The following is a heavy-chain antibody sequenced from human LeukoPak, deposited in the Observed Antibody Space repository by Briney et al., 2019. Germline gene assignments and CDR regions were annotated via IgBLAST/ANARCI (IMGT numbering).Heavy chain of an antibody. CDR1: GGSISSYY. D-gene: IGHD6-13*01. V-gene: IGHV4-59*12. CDR2: IYYSGST. Sequence: SETLSLTCTVSGGSISSYYWSWIRQPPGKGLEWIGYIYYSGSTNYNPSLKSRVTISVDTSKNQFSLKLSSVTAADTAVYYCASAGYSSIWGAFDIWGQGTMVTVSS. J-gene: IGHJ3*02. CDR3: ASAGYSSIWGAFDI.